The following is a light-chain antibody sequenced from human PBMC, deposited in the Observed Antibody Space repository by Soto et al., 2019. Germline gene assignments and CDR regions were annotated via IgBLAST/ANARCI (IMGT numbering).Light chain of an antibody. V-gene: IGLV3-21*04. CDR1: SIGGKS. CDR2: YDN. Sequence: SYELTQPPSVSVAPGKTASITCGGNSIGGKSVSWYQQKPGQAPVLVIYYDNNRPSGIPERFSGSNSGNTGTLTISRVEAGDEADYYCQVWDSSSDHVLFGGGTKLTVL. CDR3: QVWDSSSDHVL. J-gene: IGLJ2*01.